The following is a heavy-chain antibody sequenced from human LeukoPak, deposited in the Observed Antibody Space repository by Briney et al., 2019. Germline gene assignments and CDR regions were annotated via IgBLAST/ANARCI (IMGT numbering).Heavy chain of an antibody. CDR1: GFTFSDYY. Sequence: GGSLRLSCAASGFTFSDYYMTWMRQAPGKGLEWVSSISSGGNYMSYADSLKGRVSISRDNPKNSLFLDMSRLRAEDTAMYYCGRGDFQSGHWGQGALVIVSS. CDR3: GRGDFQSGH. V-gene: IGHV3-11*04. J-gene: IGHJ4*02. CDR2: ISSGGNYM. D-gene: IGHD2-21*02.